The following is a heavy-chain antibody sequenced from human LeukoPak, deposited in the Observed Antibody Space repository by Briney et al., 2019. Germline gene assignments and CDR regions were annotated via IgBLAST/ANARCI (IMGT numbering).Heavy chain of an antibody. J-gene: IGHJ4*02. Sequence: GGSLRLSCAASGFTFSRYWMSWVRQAPGKGLEWVANIKQDGSEKYYVDSVKGRFTISRDNAKNSLYLQMNSLRAEDTAVYYCARSRYFAYFDYWGQGTLVTVSS. CDR1: GFTFSRYW. CDR2: IKQDGSEK. CDR3: ARSRYFAYFDY. D-gene: IGHD3-9*01. V-gene: IGHV3-7*01.